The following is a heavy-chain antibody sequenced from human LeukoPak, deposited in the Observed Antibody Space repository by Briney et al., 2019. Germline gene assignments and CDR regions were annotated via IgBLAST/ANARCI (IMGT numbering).Heavy chain of an antibody. V-gene: IGHV3-11*01. Sequence: GGSLRLSCAASGFTFSDYYMSWIRQAPGKGLEWVSYISSSGSTIYYADSVKGRFTISRDNAKNSLYLQMNSLRAEDTAVYYCARDQKRVQGSEGERPLYFDYWGQGTLVTVSS. CDR2: ISSSGSTI. J-gene: IGHJ4*02. D-gene: IGHD1-1*01. CDR3: ARDQKRVQGSEGERPLYFDY. CDR1: GFTFSDYY.